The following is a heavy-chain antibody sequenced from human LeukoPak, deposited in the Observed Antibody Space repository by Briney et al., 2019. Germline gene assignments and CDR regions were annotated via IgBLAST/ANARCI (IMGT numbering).Heavy chain of an antibody. J-gene: IGHJ2*01. CDR2: ISYDGSNK. D-gene: IGHD1-26*01. CDR1: GFTFSDYA. Sequence: GGSLRLSCSASGFTFSDYAMHWVRQAPGKGLEWVAVISYDGSNKYYADSVKGRFTISRDNSKNTLYLQMNSLRAEDTAVYYCAKDRTVGASYWYFDLWGRGTLVTVSS. V-gene: IGHV3-30*04. CDR3: AKDRTVGASYWYFDL.